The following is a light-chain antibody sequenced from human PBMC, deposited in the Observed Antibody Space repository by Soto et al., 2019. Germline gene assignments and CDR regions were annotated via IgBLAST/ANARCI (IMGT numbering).Light chain of an antibody. V-gene: IGLV2-11*01. CDR1: SSDVGTYNY. Sequence: QSALTQPRSVSGSLGQSVTISCTGTSSDVGTYNYVSWYQQHPGKAPKVMIYDVSERPSGVPDRFSGSKSGNTASLTISRLQAEDEADYYCCSYAGSPRDVLGPGTQLTVL. J-gene: IGLJ1*01. CDR3: CSYAGSPRDV. CDR2: DVS.